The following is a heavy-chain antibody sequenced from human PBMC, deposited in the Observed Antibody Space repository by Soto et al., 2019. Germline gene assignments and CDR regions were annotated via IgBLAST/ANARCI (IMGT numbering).Heavy chain of an antibody. CDR3: ARDTRLGPPNWYFDL. J-gene: IGHJ2*01. D-gene: IGHD6-19*01. Sequence: GESLKISCAASGFTFSSYAMHWVRQAPGKGLEWVAVISYDGSNKYYADSVKGRFTISRDNSKNTLYLQMNSLRAEDTAVYYCARDTRLGPPNWYFDLWGRGTLVTVSS. V-gene: IGHV3-30*04. CDR1: GFTFSSYA. CDR2: ISYDGSNK.